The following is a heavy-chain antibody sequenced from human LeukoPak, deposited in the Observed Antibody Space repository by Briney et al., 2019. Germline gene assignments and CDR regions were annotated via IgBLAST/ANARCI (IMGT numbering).Heavy chain of an antibody. CDR2: ISSSSSYI. Sequence: GGSLRLSCAASGFTFSSYSMNWVRQAPGKGLEWVSSISSSSSYIYYADSVKGRFTISGDNAKNSLYLQMNSLRAEDTAVYYCARTGIAAAGTKGWFDPWGQGTLVTVSS. CDR3: ARTGIAAAGTKGWFDP. J-gene: IGHJ5*02. V-gene: IGHV3-21*01. CDR1: GFTFSSYS. D-gene: IGHD6-13*01.